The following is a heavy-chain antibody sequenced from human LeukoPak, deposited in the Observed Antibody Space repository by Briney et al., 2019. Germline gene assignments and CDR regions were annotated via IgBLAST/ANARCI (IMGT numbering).Heavy chain of an antibody. Sequence: PGKSLRLSCAASGFTFRSFAMNWVRQAPGKGLESVALISYDGNIEYYADSVKGRFTISRDNSNNTLFLQMSSLRAEDTAVYYCARGGSILRGVRSWFDPWGQGTLVIVSP. CDR1: GFTFRSFA. CDR2: ISYDGNIE. CDR3: ARGGSILRGVRSWFDP. J-gene: IGHJ5*02. D-gene: IGHD3-10*01. V-gene: IGHV3-30*04.